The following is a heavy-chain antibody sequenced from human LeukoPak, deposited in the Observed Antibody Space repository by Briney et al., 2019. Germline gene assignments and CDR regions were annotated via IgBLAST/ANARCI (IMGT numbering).Heavy chain of an antibody. CDR2: ISSSRRTI. CDR1: GFTFSSYN. V-gene: IGHV3-48*01. CDR3: ARDHEW. J-gene: IGHJ1*01. D-gene: IGHD1-26*01. Sequence: GGSLRLSCAASGFTFSSYNINWVRQAPGKGLEWVSYISSSRRTISYADSVKGRFTISRDNAKNSLYLQMNSLRGEDTAIYYCARDHEWGGQGTLVTVSS.